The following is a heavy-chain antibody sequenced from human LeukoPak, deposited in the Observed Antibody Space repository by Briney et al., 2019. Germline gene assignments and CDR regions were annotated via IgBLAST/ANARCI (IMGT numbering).Heavy chain of an antibody. D-gene: IGHD3-10*01. CDR1: GGSISSYY. V-gene: IGHV4-4*07. CDR3: ARNSLYSGSVEPLGY. CDR2: IYTFGGT. Sequence: PSETLSLTCTVSGGSISSYYWNWVRQPVGKGLEWIGQIYTFGGTNYNPSLRSRVTMSVDTSKNQYSLQLTSVTAADTGVYYCARNSLYSGSVEPLGYWGQGILVIVSS. J-gene: IGHJ4*02.